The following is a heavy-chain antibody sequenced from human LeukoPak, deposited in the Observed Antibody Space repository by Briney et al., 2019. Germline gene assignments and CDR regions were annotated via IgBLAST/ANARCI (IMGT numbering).Heavy chain of an antibody. J-gene: IGHJ4*02. CDR2: ISSTGSYI. Sequence: GGSLRLSCAASGFSFSTYSMNWVRQAPGKGLEWVSSISSTGSYIYYADSVKGRFTISRDNAKHSLYLQMDSLRAEDTALYYWARDDVSSGWPIDCWGQGTLVTVPS. CDR1: GFSFSTYS. CDR3: ARDDVSSGWPIDC. V-gene: IGHV3-21*01. D-gene: IGHD6-19*01.